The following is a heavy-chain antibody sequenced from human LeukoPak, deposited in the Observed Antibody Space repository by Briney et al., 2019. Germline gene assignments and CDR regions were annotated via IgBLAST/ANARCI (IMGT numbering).Heavy chain of an antibody. V-gene: IGHV1-18*01. CDR3: ARGGACGSTSCYRPTDFDY. J-gene: IGHJ4*02. Sequence: ASVKVSCKASGYTFTSYGISWVRQAPGQGLEWMGWISAYNGNTNYAQKLQGRVTMTTDTSTSTAYMELRSLRSDDTAVYYCARGGACGSTSCYRPTDFDYWGQGTLVTVSS. CDR1: GYTFTSYG. D-gene: IGHD2-2*02. CDR2: ISAYNGNT.